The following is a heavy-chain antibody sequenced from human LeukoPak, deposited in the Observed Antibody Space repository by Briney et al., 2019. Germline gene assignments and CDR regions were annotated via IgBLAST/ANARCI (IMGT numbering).Heavy chain of an antibody. CDR3: ARVESGSCSNTRCRNIDY. V-gene: IGHV3-74*01. D-gene: IGHD2-2*01. CDR1: GFTFSKYW. CDR2: INTDGRDT. J-gene: IGHJ4*02. Sequence: PGGSLRLSCAGSGFTFSKYWLHWVRQAPGKGLVWVSRINTDGRDTSYADSVKGRSTISRDNAKNTLYLQMSSLRAEDTAVYYCARVESGSCSNTRCRNIDYWGQGTLVTVSS.